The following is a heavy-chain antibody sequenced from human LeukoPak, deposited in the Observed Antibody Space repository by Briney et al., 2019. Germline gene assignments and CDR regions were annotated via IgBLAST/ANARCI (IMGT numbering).Heavy chain of an antibody. Sequence: PGGSLRLSGKATGFIFGSYWQHWVRQVPGRGLVCVSRINSDGSSTSYADSVKGRFTISRDNVRNTLYLQMNSLRAEDTAVYYCARDRDWGQGTLVTVSS. CDR3: ARDRD. CDR2: INSDGSST. D-gene: IGHD3-10*01. V-gene: IGHV3-74*01. J-gene: IGHJ4*02. CDR1: GFIFGSYW.